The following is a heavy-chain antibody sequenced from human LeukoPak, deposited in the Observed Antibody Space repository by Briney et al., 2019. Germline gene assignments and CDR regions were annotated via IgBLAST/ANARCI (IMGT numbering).Heavy chain of an antibody. Sequence: GGSLRLSCAASGFTFSSYAMSWVRQAPGKGLEWVSAISGSGGSTYYADSVEGRFTISRDNSKNTLYLQMNSLRAEDTAVYCCAKLYSSSWYAASNYWGQGTLVTVSS. D-gene: IGHD6-13*01. CDR2: ISGSGGST. CDR3: AKLYSSSWYAASNY. CDR1: GFTFSSYA. J-gene: IGHJ4*02. V-gene: IGHV3-23*01.